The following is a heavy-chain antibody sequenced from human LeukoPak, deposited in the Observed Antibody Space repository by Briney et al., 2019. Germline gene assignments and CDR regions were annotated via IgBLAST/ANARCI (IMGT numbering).Heavy chain of an antibody. J-gene: IGHJ4*02. Sequence: GGSLRLSCAASRFTFSSYAMNWVRQAPGKGLEWVSAISGSGGSTYYADSVKGRFTISRDNSKNTLYLQMNSLRAEDTAVYYCAKAGYTYYYGSGTQGSWGQGTLVTVSS. CDR2: ISGSGGST. D-gene: IGHD3-10*01. CDR3: AKAGYTYYYGSGTQGS. CDR1: RFTFSSYA. V-gene: IGHV3-23*01.